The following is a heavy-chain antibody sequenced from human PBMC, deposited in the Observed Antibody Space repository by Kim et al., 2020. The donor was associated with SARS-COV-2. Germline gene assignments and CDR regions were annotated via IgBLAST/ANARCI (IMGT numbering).Heavy chain of an antibody. V-gene: IGHV4-59*01. CDR2: IYYSGST. Sequence: SETLSLTCTVSGGSISSYYWSWIRQPPGKGLEWIGYIYYSGSTNYNPSLKSRVTISVDTSKNQFSLKLSYVTAADTAVYYCARGGKYSSSWYLFDPWGQGTLVTVSS. D-gene: IGHD6-13*01. J-gene: IGHJ5*02. CDR1: GGSISSYY. CDR3: ARGGKYSSSWYLFDP.